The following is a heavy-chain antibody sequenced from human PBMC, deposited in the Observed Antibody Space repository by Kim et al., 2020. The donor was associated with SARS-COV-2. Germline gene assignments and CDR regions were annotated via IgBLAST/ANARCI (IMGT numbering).Heavy chain of an antibody. V-gene: IGHV1-69*13. D-gene: IGHD3-22*01. CDR2: IIPIFGTA. Sequence: SVKVSCKASGGTFSSYAISWVRQAPGQGLEWMGGIIPIFGTANYAQKFQGRVTITADESTSTAYMELSSLRSEDTAVYYCASRDFARSGYYSTSWAAFDIWGQGTMVTVSS. CDR1: GGTFSSYA. J-gene: IGHJ3*02. CDR3: ASRDFARSGYYSTSWAAFDI.